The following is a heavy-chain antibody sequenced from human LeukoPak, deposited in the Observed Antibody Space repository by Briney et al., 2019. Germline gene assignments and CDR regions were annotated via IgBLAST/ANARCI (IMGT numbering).Heavy chain of an antibody. CDR1: GFTFSSYA. V-gene: IGHV3-23*01. D-gene: IGHD4-17*01. Sequence: PGGSLRLSCAASGFTFSSYAMSWVRQAPGKGLEWVSAISGSGGSTYYADSVKGRFTISRDNSKNTLYLQMNSLRAEDTAVYCCAKDPSVTRGWYFDLWGRGTLVTVSS. CDR3: AKDPSVTRGWYFDL. J-gene: IGHJ2*01. CDR2: ISGSGGST.